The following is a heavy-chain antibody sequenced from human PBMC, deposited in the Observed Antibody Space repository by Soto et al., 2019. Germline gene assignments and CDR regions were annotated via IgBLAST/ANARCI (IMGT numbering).Heavy chain of an antibody. CDR3: ASFDGTLVRGGRSSPYEMDV. V-gene: IGHV1-69*01. J-gene: IGHJ6*02. CDR1: GGTFSGYA. D-gene: IGHD3-10*01. Sequence: QAQLMQSGAEVKKPGSSVKVSCKASGGTFSGYAINWVRQAPGKGLEWMGGIIPTFGTGNHAQKFQGRVTITADESTTTAYMELNSLRSEDTAIYYCASFDGTLVRGGRSSPYEMDVWGQGTTVIVSS. CDR2: IIPTFGTG.